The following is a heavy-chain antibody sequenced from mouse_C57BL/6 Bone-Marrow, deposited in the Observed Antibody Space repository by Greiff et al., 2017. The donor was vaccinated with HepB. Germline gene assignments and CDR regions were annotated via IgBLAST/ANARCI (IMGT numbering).Heavy chain of an antibody. V-gene: IGHV1-81*01. Sequence: VQLQQSGAELARPGASVKLSCKASGYTFTSYGISWVKQRTGQGLEWIGEIYPRSGNTYYNEKFKGKATLTADKSSSTAYMELRSLTSEDSAVYFCARRSYYGLFDYWGRGTTLTVSS. D-gene: IGHD1-1*01. CDR3: ARRSYYGLFDY. J-gene: IGHJ2*01. CDR2: IYPRSGNT. CDR1: GYTFTSYG.